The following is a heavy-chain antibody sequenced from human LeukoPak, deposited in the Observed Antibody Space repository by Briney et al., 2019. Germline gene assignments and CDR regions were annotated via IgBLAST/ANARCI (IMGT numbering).Heavy chain of an antibody. CDR2: MNPNSGNT. CDR3: ARGIFRVAGTGVHY. D-gene: IGHD6-19*01. CDR1: GYTFTSYD. V-gene: IGHV1-8*01. Sequence: ASVKVSCKASGYTFTSYDINWVRQATGQGLEWMGWMNPNSGNTGYAQKFQGRVTMTRNTSISTAYMELSSLRSEDTAVYYCARGIFRVAGTGVHYWGQGTPVTVSS. J-gene: IGHJ4*02.